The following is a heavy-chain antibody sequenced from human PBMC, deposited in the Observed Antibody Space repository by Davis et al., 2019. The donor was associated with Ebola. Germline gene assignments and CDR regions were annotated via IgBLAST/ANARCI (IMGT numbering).Heavy chain of an antibody. CDR1: GYSFSGFG. CDR3: AREMQQSGGGAHDY. Sequence: AASVKVSCKTSGYSFSGFGISWVRQAPGQGLEWMGWINSYIHNTNSAQKFKGRVTMTTDTSTRTVYMELRSLTFDDTAIYYCAREMQQSGGGAHDYWGQGTLVTVSS. CDR2: INSYIHNT. V-gene: IGHV1-18*01. J-gene: IGHJ4*02. D-gene: IGHD1-26*01.